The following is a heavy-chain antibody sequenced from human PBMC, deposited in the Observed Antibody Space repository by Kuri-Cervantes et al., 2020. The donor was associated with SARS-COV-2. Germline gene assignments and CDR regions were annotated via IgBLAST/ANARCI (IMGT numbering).Heavy chain of an antibody. V-gene: IGHV1-46*01. D-gene: IGHD2-15*01. Sequence: ASVKVSCKASGYTFTSYYMHWVRQAPGQGLEWMGIINPSGGSTSYAQKFQGRVTMTRDTSTSTVYMGLSSLRSEGTAMYYCAKGGYCSATLCFFRYYMDVWGKGTTVTVSS. CDR1: GYTFTSYY. J-gene: IGHJ6*03. CDR2: INPSGGST. CDR3: AKGGYCSATLCFFRYYMDV.